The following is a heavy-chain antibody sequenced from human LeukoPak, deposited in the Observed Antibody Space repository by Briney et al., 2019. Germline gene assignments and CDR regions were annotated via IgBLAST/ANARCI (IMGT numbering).Heavy chain of an antibody. CDR3: ARPKGLRYFENHAFDI. CDR1: GFTFSSYE. CDR2: ISSSGSTI. D-gene: IGHD3-9*01. Sequence: GGSPRLSCAASGFTFSSYETNWVRQAPGKGLEWVSYISSSGSTIYYADSVKGRFTISRDNAKNSLYLQMNSLRAEDTAVYYCARPKGLRYFENHAFDIWGQGTMVTVSS. V-gene: IGHV3-48*03. J-gene: IGHJ3*02.